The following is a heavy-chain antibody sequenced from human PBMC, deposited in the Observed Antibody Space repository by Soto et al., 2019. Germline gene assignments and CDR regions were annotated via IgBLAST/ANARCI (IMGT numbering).Heavy chain of an antibody. CDR2: IYYSGST. D-gene: IGHD6-13*01. J-gene: IGHJ4*02. CDR1: GGSISSYY. CDR3: ARGRGIAAAGTFDY. V-gene: IGHV4-59*01. Sequence: QVQLQESGPGLVKPSETLSLTRTVSGGSISSYYWSWIRQPPGKGLEWIGYIYYSGSTNYNPSLKSRVTISVDTSKNQFSLKLSSVTAADTAVYYCARGRGIAAAGTFDYWGQGTLVTVSS.